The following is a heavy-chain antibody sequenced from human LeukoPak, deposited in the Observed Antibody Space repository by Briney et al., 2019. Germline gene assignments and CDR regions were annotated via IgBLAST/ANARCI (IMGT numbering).Heavy chain of an antibody. CDR3: ARDPQAAEPWFDP. V-gene: IGHV3-21*01. J-gene: IGHJ5*02. CDR2: ISSSSSYI. D-gene: IGHD6-13*01. CDR1: GFTFSSYS. Sequence: GGSLRLSCAASGFTFSSYSMNWVRQAPGKGLEWVSSISSSSSYIYYADSVKGRFTIPRDNAKNSLYLQMNSLRAEDTAVYYCARDPQAAEPWFDPWGQGTLVTVSS.